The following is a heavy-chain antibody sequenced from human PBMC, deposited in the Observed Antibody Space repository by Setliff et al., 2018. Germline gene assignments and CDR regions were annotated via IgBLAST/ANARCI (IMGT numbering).Heavy chain of an antibody. Sequence: HPGGSLRLSCEASGFIFSMYKMSWVRQAPGKGLEWVANIKQDGSEKSYVDSVKGRFTISRDNAKKSLYLQMNSLRVEETAVYYCARDRGGAWKLTDYWGQGTLVTVSS. CDR2: IKQDGSEK. CDR1: GFIFSMYK. D-gene: IGHD1-1*01. J-gene: IGHJ4*02. V-gene: IGHV3-7*03. CDR3: ARDRGGAWKLTDY.